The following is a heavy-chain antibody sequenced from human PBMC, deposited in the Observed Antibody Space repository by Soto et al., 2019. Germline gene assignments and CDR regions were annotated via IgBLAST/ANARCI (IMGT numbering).Heavy chain of an antibody. CDR1: GGSISSSSYY. J-gene: IGHJ5*02. CDR2: IYYSGSI. CDR3: AREWPGGGIAAHWFDP. V-gene: IGHV4-61*01. Sequence: SETLSLTCTVSGGSISSSSYYWSWIRQPPGKGFDWIGYIYYSGSINYNPSLKSRVTISVDTSKNQFSLKLSSVTAADTAVYYCAREWPGGGIAAHWFDPWGQGTLVTVSS. D-gene: IGHD6-6*01.